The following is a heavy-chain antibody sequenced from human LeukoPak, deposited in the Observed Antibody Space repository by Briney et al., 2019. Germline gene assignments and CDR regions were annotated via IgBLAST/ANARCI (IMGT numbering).Heavy chain of an antibody. Sequence: ASVTVSCKASGYTFTGYYMHWLRQAPGQGLEWMGLINPNSGATNYAQKFQGRVTMTRDTSISTAYMDLSSLRSDDTAVYYCARGERNYVHYWGQGTLVTVSS. CDR2: INPNSGAT. D-gene: IGHD3-16*01. CDR3: ARGERNYVHY. J-gene: IGHJ4*02. V-gene: IGHV1-2*02. CDR1: GYTFTGYY.